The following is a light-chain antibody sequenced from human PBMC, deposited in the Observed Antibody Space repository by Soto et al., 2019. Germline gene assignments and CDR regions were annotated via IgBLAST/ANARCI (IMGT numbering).Light chain of an antibody. Sequence: QSVLTQPPSASGAPGQRVVISCSGRSSNIETNYVHWYQQLPGMGPKLLIYSNDQRPSGVPDRFSGSKSGTSASLAISGLRSEDEAEYYCATSDETMSGHVFGTGTKVTVL. J-gene: IGLJ1*01. CDR1: SSNIETNY. CDR2: SND. V-gene: IGLV1-47*01. CDR3: ATSDETMSGHV.